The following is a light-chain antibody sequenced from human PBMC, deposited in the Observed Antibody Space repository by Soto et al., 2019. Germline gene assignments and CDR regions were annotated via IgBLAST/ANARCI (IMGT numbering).Light chain of an antibody. CDR2: EGS. Sequence: QSALTQPASVSGSPGQSITISCTGTTSDVGNYNLVSWYQQHPGKAPKLMIYEGSKRPSGISNRFSGSKSGNTASLTISGLQAEDEADYYCCSYEGPITVLFGGGTKLTVL. J-gene: IGLJ2*01. CDR3: CSYEGPITVL. V-gene: IGLV2-23*01. CDR1: TSDVGNYNL.